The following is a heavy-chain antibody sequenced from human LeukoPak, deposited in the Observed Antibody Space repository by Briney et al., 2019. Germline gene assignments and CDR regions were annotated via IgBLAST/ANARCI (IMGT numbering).Heavy chain of an antibody. CDR2: ISGSGGST. Sequence: GSLRLSCAASGFTFSSYAMSWVRQAPGKGLEWVSAISGSGGSTYYADSVKGRFTISRDNSKNTLYLQMNSLRAEDTAVYYCAKDKIGSGWPYYFDYWGQGTLVTVSS. D-gene: IGHD6-19*01. CDR3: AKDKIGSGWPYYFDY. V-gene: IGHV3-23*01. J-gene: IGHJ4*02. CDR1: GFTFSSYA.